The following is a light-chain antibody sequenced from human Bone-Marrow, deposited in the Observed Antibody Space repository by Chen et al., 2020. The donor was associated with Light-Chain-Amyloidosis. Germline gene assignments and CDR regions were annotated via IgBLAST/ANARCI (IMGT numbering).Light chain of an antibody. CDR3: QAADSRGTCEAL. CDR1: DLPTKY. Sequence: SYELTQPPSVSVSPGQTARITCSGDDLPTKYAYWYQQKPGQAPVLVIHRDTERPSGISERFSGSSSGTTAPLTISGVQAEEEADYHCQAADSRGTCEALFGGGTKLTVL. J-gene: IGLJ2*01. V-gene: IGLV3-25*02. CDR2: RDT.